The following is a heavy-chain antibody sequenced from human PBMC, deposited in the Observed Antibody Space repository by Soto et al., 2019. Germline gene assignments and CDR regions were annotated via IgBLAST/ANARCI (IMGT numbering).Heavy chain of an antibody. CDR3: AGDARGDEAPMDY. J-gene: IGHJ4*02. V-gene: IGHV1-2*04. D-gene: IGHD3-10*01. CDR2: INPNSGGT. CDR1: GYTFTGYY. Sequence: QVQLVQSGAEVKKPGASVKVSCKASGYTFTGYYMHWVRQAPGQGLEWMGWINPNSGGTNYAQKFQGWVTMTRDRSISTAYMEVSRLRSNDPAVYYCAGDARGDEAPMDYWGQGTLVTVSS.